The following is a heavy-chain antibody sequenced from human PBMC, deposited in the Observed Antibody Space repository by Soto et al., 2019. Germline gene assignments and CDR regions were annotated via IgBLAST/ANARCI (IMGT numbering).Heavy chain of an antibody. CDR2: IYHSVTT. V-gene: IGHV4-30-2*01. Sequence: SETLSLTCTVSGGSIGNDDYSWSWVRQPPGKGLEWIGYIYHSVTTYYNPSLSSRVTISVDGSNNQFSLKLTSMTAADTAVYYCATVIPAARYFAYWGQGILVTVSS. CDR1: GGSIGNDDYS. D-gene: IGHD2-2*01. CDR3: ATVIPAARYFAY. J-gene: IGHJ4*02.